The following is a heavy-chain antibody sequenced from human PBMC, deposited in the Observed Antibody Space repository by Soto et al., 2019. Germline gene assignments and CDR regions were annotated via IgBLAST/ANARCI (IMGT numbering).Heavy chain of an antibody. D-gene: IGHD5-12*01. CDR2: IYYNGNT. V-gene: IGHV4-59*12. Sequence: SDTLSLTCTVSGGSISSYYWSWIRQPPGKGLGWIGYIYYNGNTKYNPSLKSRVTMSVDTSKNQFSLKLSSVTAADTAVYYCAREYSGYDKTRFDPWGQGTLVTVS. CDR1: GGSISSYY. J-gene: IGHJ5*02. CDR3: AREYSGYDKTRFDP.